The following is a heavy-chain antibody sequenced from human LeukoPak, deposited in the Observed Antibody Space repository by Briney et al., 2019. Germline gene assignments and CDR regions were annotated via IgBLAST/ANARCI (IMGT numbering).Heavy chain of an antibody. D-gene: IGHD3-9*01. CDR3: AKENYDILTGYFPPDY. CDR1: GFTFTSYG. CDR2: ISYDGSNK. J-gene: IGHJ4*02. V-gene: IGHV3-30*18. Sequence: GGSLRLSSAASGFTFTSYGMHWVRQAPGKGLEWVAVISYDGSNKYYADSVKGRFTISRDNSKNTLYLQMNSLRAEDTAVYYCAKENYDILTGYFPPDYWGQGTLVTVSS.